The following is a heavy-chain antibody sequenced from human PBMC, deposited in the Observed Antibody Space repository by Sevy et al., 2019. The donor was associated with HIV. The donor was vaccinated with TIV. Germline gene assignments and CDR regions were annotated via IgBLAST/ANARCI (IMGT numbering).Heavy chain of an antibody. CDR3: ARQVAARNMITSGGVIVPWSRGTYLSDS. Sequence: SETLSLTCTVSGGSISSSTYYWGWIRQPPGRGLEWIGNIYYSGSTYYNPSLRSRVTISVDTSNNQFSLRLSSVTAADTAVYFWARQVAARNMITSGGVIVPWSRGTYLSDSWGQGTPVTVSS. J-gene: IGHJ4*02. CDR1: GGSISSSTYY. V-gene: IGHV4-39*01. CDR2: IYYSGST. D-gene: IGHD3-16*02.